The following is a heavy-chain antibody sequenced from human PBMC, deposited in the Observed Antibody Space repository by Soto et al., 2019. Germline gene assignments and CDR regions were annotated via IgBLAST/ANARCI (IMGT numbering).Heavy chain of an antibody. V-gene: IGHV3-30-3*01. CDR2: ISYDGSNK. Sequence: GRSIRLSCAASGFAFSSYAMHRVRQAPGKGLEWVAVISYDGSNKYYADSVKGRFTISRDNSKNTLYLQMNSLRAEDTAVYYFVSDMTVVTLDTWGLGALLTIS. J-gene: IGHJ5*02. D-gene: IGHD2-15*01. CDR1: GFAFSSYA. CDR3: VSDMTVVTLDT.